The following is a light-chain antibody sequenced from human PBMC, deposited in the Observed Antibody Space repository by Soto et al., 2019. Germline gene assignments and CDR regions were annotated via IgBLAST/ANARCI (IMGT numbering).Light chain of an antibody. V-gene: IGLV1-44*01. J-gene: IGLJ3*02. CDR3: AAWDHSLSGWL. CDR2: HND. Sequence: QSVLTQPPSASGTPGQRVTISCSGGSSNIGRNTVNWYQQLTGTAPKLLIYHNDNRPSGVPDRFSGSKSGTSASLAISGLQSEDEAHYYCAAWDHSLSGWLFGGGTKVTVL. CDR1: SSNIGRNT.